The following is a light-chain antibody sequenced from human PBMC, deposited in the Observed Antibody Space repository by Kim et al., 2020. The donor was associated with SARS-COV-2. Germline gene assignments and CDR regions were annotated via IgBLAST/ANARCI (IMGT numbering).Light chain of an antibody. Sequence: VSVAPGKTATIICGGDSIGRRNVHWYQQKPGQAPVVVVYDNIDRPSGIPERFSGSNSGNTATLTISRVDAGDEADYFCQVWDSGSEHVVFGGGTQLTVL. CDR1: SIGRRN. CDR3: QVWDSGSEHVV. J-gene: IGLJ2*01. CDR2: DNI. V-gene: IGLV3-21*03.